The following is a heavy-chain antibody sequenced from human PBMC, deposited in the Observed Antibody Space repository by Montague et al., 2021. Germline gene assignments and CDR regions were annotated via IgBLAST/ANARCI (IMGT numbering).Heavy chain of an antibody. J-gene: IGHJ3*02. Sequence: STNYNPSLKSRVTISVDTSKNQFSLKLSSVTAADTAVSYCARVRGNTIFGVVIISAFDIWGQGIMVSVYS. CDR3: ARVRGNTIFGVVIISAFDI. V-gene: IGHV4-59*01. D-gene: IGHD3-3*01. CDR2: ST.